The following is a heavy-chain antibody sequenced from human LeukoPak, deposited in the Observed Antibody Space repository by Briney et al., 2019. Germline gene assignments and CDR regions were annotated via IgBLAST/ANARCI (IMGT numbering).Heavy chain of an antibody. Sequence: PGGSLRLSCAGSGFTFSSYAMSWARQAPGKGLEWVSTIIGSGVTTYYADSVKGRFTISRDNAKNTLYLQMNSLRAEDTAIYYCFREGGDWGQGTLVTVSS. CDR3: FREGGD. J-gene: IGHJ4*02. D-gene: IGHD3-10*01. V-gene: IGHV3-23*01. CDR2: IIGSGVTT. CDR1: GFTFSSYA.